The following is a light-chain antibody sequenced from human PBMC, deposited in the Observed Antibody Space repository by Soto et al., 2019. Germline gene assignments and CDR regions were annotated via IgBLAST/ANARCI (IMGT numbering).Light chain of an antibody. CDR3: QQRSNWPFT. J-gene: IGKJ4*01. CDR2: DAS. V-gene: IGKV3-11*01. CDR1: QSISTS. Sequence: EIVLTQSPATLSMSPGERATLSCRASQSISTSLAWYQQRPGQAPRLLISDASTRAAGVPARFSGSGSGTDFTLTISSLEPEDFAPYYCQQRSNWPFTFGGGTKVEIK.